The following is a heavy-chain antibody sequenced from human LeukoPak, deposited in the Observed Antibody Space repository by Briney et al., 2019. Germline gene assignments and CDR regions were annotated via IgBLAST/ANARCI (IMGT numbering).Heavy chain of an antibody. CDR1: GDTFNSLE. D-gene: IGHD4-11*01. V-gene: IGHV1-8*02. J-gene: IGHJ3*02. CDR2: MNANLGRT. Sequence: ASVTVSCKSSGDTFNSLEFNWVRQSTGQGLEWMGWMNANLGRTGYVQKFEGRVTMTRNTSINTAYMELSSLRSEDTAIYYCASRDYSRSDAFDIWGQGTMVIVSS. CDR3: ASRDYSRSDAFDI.